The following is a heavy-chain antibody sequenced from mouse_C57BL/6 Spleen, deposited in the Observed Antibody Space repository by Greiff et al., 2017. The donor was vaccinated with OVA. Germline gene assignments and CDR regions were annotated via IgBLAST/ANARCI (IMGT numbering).Heavy chain of an antibody. J-gene: IGHJ2*01. D-gene: IGHD2-3*01. CDR3: TRGDGYYPYYFDY. CDR1: GFTFSSYA. V-gene: IGHV5-9-1*02. CDR2: ISSGGDYI. Sequence: EVQVVESGEGLVKPGGSLKLSCAASGFTFSSYAMSWVRQTPEKRLEWVAYISSGGDYIYYADTVKGRFTISRDNARNTLYLQMSSLKSEDTAMYYCTRGDGYYPYYFDYWGQGTTLTVSS.